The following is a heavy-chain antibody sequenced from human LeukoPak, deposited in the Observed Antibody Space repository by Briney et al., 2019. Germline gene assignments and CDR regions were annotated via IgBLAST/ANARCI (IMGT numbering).Heavy chain of an antibody. J-gene: IGHJ5*02. CDR3: ARGYSSRLYNWLDP. D-gene: IGHD6-13*01. CDR1: GFTFSSYA. CDR2: ISYDGGDP. V-gene: IGHV3-74*01. Sequence: GGSLRLSCAASGFTFSSYAMSWVRQAPGKGLVWVSRISYDGGDPSYADSVKGRFTISRDNAKNTLYLQMNSLTAEDTAVYYCARGYSSRLYNWLDPWGQGTLVTVSS.